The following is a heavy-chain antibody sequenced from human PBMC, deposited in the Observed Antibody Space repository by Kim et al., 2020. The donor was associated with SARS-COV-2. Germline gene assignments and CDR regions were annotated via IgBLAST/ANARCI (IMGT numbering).Heavy chain of an antibody. CDR1: GFTFSSFS. Sequence: GGSLRLSCAASGFTFSSFSMHWVRQAPGKGLDYVSAISTNWDNTYYASSVKGRFTISRDNDKNTLYLQMGSLRAEDMGVYSCARVVGTGYYDFWGQGTLVTVSS. J-gene: IGHJ4*02. CDR2: ISTNWDNT. D-gene: IGHD2-8*02. CDR3: ARVVGTGYYDF. V-gene: IGHV3-64*01.